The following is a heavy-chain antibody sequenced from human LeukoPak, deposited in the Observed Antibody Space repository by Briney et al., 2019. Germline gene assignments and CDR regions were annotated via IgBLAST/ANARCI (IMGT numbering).Heavy chain of an antibody. D-gene: IGHD2-15*01. CDR1: GFTFSSYG. J-gene: IGHJ5*02. CDR3: AKGLGVGYCSGGSCYNNWLDP. V-gene: IGHV3-33*03. CDR2: IWHDGTEK. Sequence: GGSLTLSCATSGFTFSSYGMHWVRQAPGKGLERVAVIWHDGTEKHYADSVKGRFAISRDSSKATLYLQMSSLRAEDTAIYYCAKGLGVGYCSGGSCYNNWLDPWGQGTLVTVSS.